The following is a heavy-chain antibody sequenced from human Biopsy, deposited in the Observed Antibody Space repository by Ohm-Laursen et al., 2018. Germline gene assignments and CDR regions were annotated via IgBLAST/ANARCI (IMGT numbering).Heavy chain of an antibody. J-gene: IGHJ6*02. CDR1: GFIFSTYT. CDR3: ATDFGYCGNNVCSSDFYYGMDV. V-gene: IGHV3-21*01. D-gene: IGHD5/OR15-5a*01. CDR2: IKNSENYT. Sequence: SLRLSCTASGFIFSTYTMNWVRQAPGKGLEWVSSIKNSENYTYYADSVKGRFIISRDNAKNSLYLQMNGLRVEDTAVYYCATDFGYCGNNVCSSDFYYGMDVWGQGTMVTVPS.